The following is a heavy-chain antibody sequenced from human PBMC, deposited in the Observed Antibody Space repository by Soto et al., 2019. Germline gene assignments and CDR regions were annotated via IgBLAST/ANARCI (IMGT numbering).Heavy chain of an antibody. CDR1: GFTFTSFT. J-gene: IGHJ4*02. Sequence: EVQLLQSGGALVQPGGSLRLSCAASGFTFTSFTMNWVRQAPGKGLGWVSAISGSGYNTYDADSVRGRFTISRDNSKNMLYLQMNSLRGDDTAVYFCAKSIRTTLSVYDYWGQGALVTVSS. CDR3: AKSIRTTLSVYDY. D-gene: IGHD4-17*01. V-gene: IGHV3-23*01. CDR2: ISGSGYNT.